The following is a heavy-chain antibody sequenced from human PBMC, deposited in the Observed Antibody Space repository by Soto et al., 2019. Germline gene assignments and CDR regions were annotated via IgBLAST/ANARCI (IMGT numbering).Heavy chain of an antibody. J-gene: IGHJ4*02. D-gene: IGHD5-12*01. Sequence: ASVTVSCTASGYTFTGHDIRWVRQAPEQGPEWMGEIGPESGATRYAQKFQGRVTMTRDMSITTVYMELNNLSPDDTAVYYCGRGRSGQIVVFYWGQGTPVTVSS. V-gene: IGHV1-2*02. CDR3: GRGRSGQIVVFY. CDR2: IGPESGAT. CDR1: GYTFTGHD.